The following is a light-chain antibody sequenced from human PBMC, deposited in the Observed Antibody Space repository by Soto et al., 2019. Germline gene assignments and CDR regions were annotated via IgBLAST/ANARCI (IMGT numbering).Light chain of an antibody. CDR3: QQFATSPLT. CDR1: QSLSSSY. J-gene: IGKJ4*01. Sequence: ENVLTQSPGTLSLSPGERATLSCRASQSLSSSYLAWYQQKPGQAPRPLIYGASSRATGIQDRFSGSGSGTDFTLTISRLETEDFAVYYCQQFATSPLTFGGGTKVDIK. CDR2: GAS. V-gene: IGKV3-20*01.